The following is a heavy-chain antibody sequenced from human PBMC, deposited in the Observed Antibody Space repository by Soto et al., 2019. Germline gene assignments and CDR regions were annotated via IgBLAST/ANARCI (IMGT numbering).Heavy chain of an antibody. V-gene: IGHV4-31*03. J-gene: IGHJ4*02. CDR2: IYYSGST. D-gene: IGHD3-22*01. CDR3: ARVGRENYDSSGYYGGTVGYFDY. CDR1: GGSISSGGYY. Sequence: SETLSLTCTVSGGSISSGGYYWSWIRQHLGKGLEWIGYIYYSGSTYYNPSLKSRVTISVDTSKNQFSLKLSSVTAADTAVYYCARVGRENYDSSGYYGGTVGYFDYWGQGTLVTVSS.